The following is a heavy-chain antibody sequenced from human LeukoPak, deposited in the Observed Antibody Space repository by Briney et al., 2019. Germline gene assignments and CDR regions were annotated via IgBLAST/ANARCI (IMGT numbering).Heavy chain of an antibody. CDR2: IRYDGSNK. CDR3: AKDRNPVGGYYMDV. CDR1: GFTFSSYG. V-gene: IGHV3-30*02. D-gene: IGHD3-16*01. J-gene: IGHJ6*03. Sequence: PGGSLRLSCAASGFTFSSYGMHWVRQAPGKGLEWVAFIRYDGSNKYYADSVKGRFTISRDNSKNTLYLQMNSLRAEDTAAYYCAKDRNPVGGYYMDVWGKGTTVTISS.